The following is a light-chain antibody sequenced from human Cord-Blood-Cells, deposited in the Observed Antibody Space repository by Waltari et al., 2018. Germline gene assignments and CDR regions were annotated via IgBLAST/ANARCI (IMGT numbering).Light chain of an antibody. CDR3: QQSYSTPPS. CDR2: AAS. V-gene: IGKV1-39*01. Sequence: DDQMTQTPSSLSASVQDRVNITCRASQSISSYLNWYQQKPGKAPKLLIYAASSLQSGVPSRFSGSGSGTDFTLTISSLQPEDFATYYCQQSYSTPPSFGQGTRLEIK. J-gene: IGKJ2*03. CDR1: QSISSY.